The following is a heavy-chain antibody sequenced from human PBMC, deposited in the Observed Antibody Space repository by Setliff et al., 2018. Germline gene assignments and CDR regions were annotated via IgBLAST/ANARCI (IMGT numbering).Heavy chain of an antibody. CDR2: ISYSGIT. CDR3: VREGYSEYFQD. Sequence: LSLPCPVSGASFRRPYWDWIRQPPGKGLYWIGFISYSGITTYNVSLKSRVSISVDTSKNQLSLTLSSVTAADTAVYYCVREGYSEYFQDWGRGTLVTVSS. D-gene: IGHD1-1*01. J-gene: IGHJ1*01. V-gene: IGHV4-59*11. CDR1: GASFRRPY.